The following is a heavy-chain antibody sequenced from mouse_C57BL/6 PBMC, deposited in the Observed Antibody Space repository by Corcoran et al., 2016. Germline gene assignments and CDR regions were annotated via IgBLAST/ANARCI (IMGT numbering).Heavy chain of an antibody. CDR2: INPNNGGT. CDR3: ARQGDYAIDY. V-gene: IGHV1-26*01. Sequence: EVQLQQSGPELVKPGASVKISCKASGYTFTDYYMNWVKQSHGKSLEWIGDINPNNGGTSYNQKFKGKATLTVGKSSSTAYMELRSLTSEDSAVYYCARQGDYAIDYWGQGTSVTVSS. CDR1: GYTFTDYY. J-gene: IGHJ4*01.